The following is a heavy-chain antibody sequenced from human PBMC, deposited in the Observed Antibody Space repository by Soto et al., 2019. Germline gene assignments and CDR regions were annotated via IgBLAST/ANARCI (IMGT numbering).Heavy chain of an antibody. J-gene: IGHJ4*02. V-gene: IGHV4-59*01. D-gene: IGHD3-22*01. CDR3: ARVARPDYYDSSGYYFDN. CDR1: GCSISCYY. Sequence: SETLSLTCPVAGCSISCYYVILIRPYPGKGLEWIGYSSYSGSTNYNPSLKSRVTISVDTSKNQFSLKMSSVTAADTAVYYCARVARPDYYDSSGYYFDNWGQGNLVTVSS. CDR2: SSYSGST.